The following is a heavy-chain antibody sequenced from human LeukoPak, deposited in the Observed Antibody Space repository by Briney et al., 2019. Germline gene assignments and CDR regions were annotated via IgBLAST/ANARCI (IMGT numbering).Heavy chain of an antibody. D-gene: IGHD4-17*01. CDR3: ARYGVYGSYYYGMDV. Sequence: GGSLRLSCAASGSTFSSYSMNWVRQAPGKGLEWVSSISSSSNFIDYADSVRGRFTISRDNAKNSLYLQMNSLRAGDTAVYYCARYGVYGSYYYGMDVWGQGTTVTVSS. J-gene: IGHJ6*02. V-gene: IGHV3-21*01. CDR1: GSTFSSYS. CDR2: ISSSSNFI.